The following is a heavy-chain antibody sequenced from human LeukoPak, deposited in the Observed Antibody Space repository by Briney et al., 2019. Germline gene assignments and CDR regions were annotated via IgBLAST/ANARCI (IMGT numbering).Heavy chain of an antibody. D-gene: IGHD3-10*01. V-gene: IGHV1-18*01. CDR1: GYTFTIDG. CDR3: ARVYSTNYYGSGDRPFLFDY. Sequence: ASVKVSCKASGYTFTIDGFSWVRQAPGHGLEWMGWISTYDGNTNYAQKRQDRVTMTTDTSTSTAYMELPSLRSDDTAVYYCARVYSTNYYGSGDRPFLFDYWGQGTVVTVSS. CDR2: ISTYDGNT. J-gene: IGHJ4*02.